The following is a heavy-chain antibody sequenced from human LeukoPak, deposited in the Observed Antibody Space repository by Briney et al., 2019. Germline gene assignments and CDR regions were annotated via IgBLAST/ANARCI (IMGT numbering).Heavy chain of an antibody. D-gene: IGHD3-22*01. Sequence: PSETLSLTCAVSGYSISSGYYWGWIRQPPGKGLEWIGSIYHSGSTYYNPSLKSRVTISVDTSKNQFSLKLSSVTAADTAVYYCARSPATMIVVDPFDYWGRGTLVTVSS. V-gene: IGHV4-38-2*01. CDR2: IYHSGST. CDR3: ARSPATMIVVDPFDY. J-gene: IGHJ4*02. CDR1: GYSISSGYY.